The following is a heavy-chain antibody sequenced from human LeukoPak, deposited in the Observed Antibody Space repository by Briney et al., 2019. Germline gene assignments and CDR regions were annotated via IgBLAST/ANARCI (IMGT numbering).Heavy chain of an antibody. V-gene: IGHV3-21*01. CDR3: ARHTGYDILTDDY. CDR2: ISSSSSYI. J-gene: IGHJ4*02. CDR1: GFTFSSYS. D-gene: IGHD3-9*01. Sequence: GGSLRLSCAASGFTFSSYSMNWVRQAPGKGLEWVSSISSSSSYIYYADSVKGRFTISRDNAKNSLYLQMNSLRAEDTAVYYCARHTGYDILTDDYWGQGTLVTVSS.